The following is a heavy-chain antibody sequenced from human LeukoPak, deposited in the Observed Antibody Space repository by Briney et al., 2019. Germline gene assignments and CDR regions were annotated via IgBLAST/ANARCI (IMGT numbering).Heavy chain of an antibody. CDR1: RFTFSGYD. V-gene: IGHV3-48*03. J-gene: IGHJ4*02. CDR2: ISSSGTTI. CDR3: ARGGSFFVY. D-gene: IGHD1-26*01. Sequence: GGSLRLSCAASRFTFSGYDMNWVRQAPGKGLEWVSYISSSGTTIYYADSVRGRFTIPRDNAKNSLYLQMNSLRAEDTAVYYCARGGSFFVYWGQGTLVTVSS.